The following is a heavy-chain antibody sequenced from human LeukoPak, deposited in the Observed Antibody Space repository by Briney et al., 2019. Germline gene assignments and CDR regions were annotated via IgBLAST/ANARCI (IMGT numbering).Heavy chain of an antibody. D-gene: IGHD2-8*01. Sequence: GGSLRLSCAASGFTFSSYWMHWVRQAPGKGLVWVSRIGSDGSDTSYADSVKGRFTISRDNAKNTLYLQMNSLSAEDTAVYYCARARGYCTNGVCSAGFDYWGQGTLVTVSS. CDR1: GFTFSSYW. J-gene: IGHJ4*02. CDR3: ARARGYCTNGVCSAGFDY. V-gene: IGHV3-74*01. CDR2: IGSDGSDT.